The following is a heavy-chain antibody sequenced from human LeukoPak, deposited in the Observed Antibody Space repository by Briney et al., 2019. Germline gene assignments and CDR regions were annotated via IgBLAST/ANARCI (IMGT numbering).Heavy chain of an antibody. CDR3: ARDREWFGEPSFDY. V-gene: IGHV3-21*01. CDR1: GFTFSSYS. Sequence: GGSLRLSCAASGFTFSSYSMNWVRQAPGKGLEWVSSISSSSSYIYYADSVKGRFTISRDNAKNSLYLQMNSLRAEDTAVYYCARDREWFGEPSFDYWGQGTLVTVSS. D-gene: IGHD3-10*01. CDR2: ISSSSSYI. J-gene: IGHJ4*02.